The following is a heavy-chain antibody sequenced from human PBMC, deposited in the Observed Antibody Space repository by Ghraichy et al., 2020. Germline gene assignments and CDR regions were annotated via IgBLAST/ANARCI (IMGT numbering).Heavy chain of an antibody. CDR1: GYIFTNYA. CDR2: INTNTGNP. V-gene: IGHV7-4-1*02. CDR3: ARDMGYCGSNCYSTVSDI. Sequence: ASEKVSCKASGYIFTNYAMNWVRQAPGQGLEWMGWINTNTGNPAYAQGFTGRFVFSLDTSVTTAYLQISSLKAEDTAVYYCARDMGYCGSNCYSTVSDIWGRGTGVTVSS. D-gene: IGHD2-21*01. J-gene: IGHJ3*02.